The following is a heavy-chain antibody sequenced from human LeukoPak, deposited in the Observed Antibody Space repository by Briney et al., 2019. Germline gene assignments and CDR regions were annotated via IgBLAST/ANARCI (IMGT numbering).Heavy chain of an antibody. D-gene: IGHD1-26*01. J-gene: IGHJ3*02. CDR3: AREANPNAFDI. V-gene: IGHV1-69*04. CDR2: IIPILGVA. CDR1: GGTFSSYA. Sequence: SVKVSCKASGGTFSSYAISWVRQAPGQGLEWMGRIIPILGVANYAQEFQGRVTITADKSTSTAYMELSSLRSEDTAVYYCAREANPNAFDIWGQGTMVTVSS.